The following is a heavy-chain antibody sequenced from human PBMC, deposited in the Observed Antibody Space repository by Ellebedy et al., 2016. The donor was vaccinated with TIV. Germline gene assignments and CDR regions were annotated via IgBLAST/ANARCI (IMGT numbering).Heavy chain of an antibody. Sequence: GGSLRLSCAASGFTFSNSGMSWVRQAPGKGLEWVAGISDGGGTTYYADSVKGRFTISRDMSSSTLYLQMDSLRVDDTAVYYCAKEAGEQWLVYFDSWGQGTLVTVSS. CDR1: GFTFSNSG. CDR2: ISDGGGTT. CDR3: AKEAGEQWLVYFDS. V-gene: IGHV3-23*01. J-gene: IGHJ4*02. D-gene: IGHD6-19*01.